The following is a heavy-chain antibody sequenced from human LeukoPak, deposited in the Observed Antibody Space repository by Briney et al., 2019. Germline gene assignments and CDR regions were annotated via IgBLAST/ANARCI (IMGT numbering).Heavy chain of an antibody. J-gene: IGHJ4*02. V-gene: IGHV3-30*02. CDR3: VSMIRGVGY. Sequence: GGSLRLSCAASGFTFSNHAMHWVRRAPGEGREWVTLVWYDGNRKYYADSVKGRFTISRDNSKNSVYLQLNSLRPEDTAVYYCVSMIRGVGYWGQGTLVTVSS. CDR1: GFTFSNHA. D-gene: IGHD3-10*01. CDR2: VWYDGNRK.